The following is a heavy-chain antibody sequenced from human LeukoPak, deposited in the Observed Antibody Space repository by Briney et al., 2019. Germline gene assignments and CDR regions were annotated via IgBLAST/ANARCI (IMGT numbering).Heavy chain of an antibody. CDR1: GFTFSSYS. V-gene: IGHV3-21*01. J-gene: IGHJ4*02. CDR3: ASDQITSGWSPLDY. Sequence: GGSLRLSCGASGFTFSSYSMNWVRQAPGKGLEWVSSISSSSCYIYYADSVKGRFTISRDNAKNSLYLQMNSLRAEDTAVYYCASDQITSGWSPLDYWGQGTLVTVSS. D-gene: IGHD6-19*01. CDR2: ISSSSCYI.